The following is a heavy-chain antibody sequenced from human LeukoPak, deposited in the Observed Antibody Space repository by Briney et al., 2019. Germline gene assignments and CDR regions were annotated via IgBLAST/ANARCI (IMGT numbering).Heavy chain of an antibody. CDR2: ISYDGSNE. CDR1: GFTFSSYV. V-gene: IGHV3-30*04. CDR3: AELGITMIGGV. J-gene: IGHJ6*04. D-gene: IGHD3-10*02. Sequence: GGSLRLSCAASGFTFSSYVMHWVRQAPGKGLEWVAIISYDGSNEYYADSVKGRFTISRDNSKNSLYLQMNSLRAEDTAVYYCAELGITMIGGVWGKGTTVTISS.